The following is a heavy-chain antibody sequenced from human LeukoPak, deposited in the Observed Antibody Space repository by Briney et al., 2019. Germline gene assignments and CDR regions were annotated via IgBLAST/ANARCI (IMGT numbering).Heavy chain of an antibody. Sequence: HPGGSLRLSCAASGFTFSNHYMSWVRQAPGKGLEWVADIKQDGSEKYYVDSVKGRSTISRDNAENTLYLQMNSLRVEDTAVYYCSMDLSGAHDCWGQGSVVTVSS. J-gene: IGHJ4*02. CDR3: SMDLSGAHDC. V-gene: IGHV3-7*04. D-gene: IGHD4-17*01. CDR1: GFTFSNHY. CDR2: IKQDGSEK.